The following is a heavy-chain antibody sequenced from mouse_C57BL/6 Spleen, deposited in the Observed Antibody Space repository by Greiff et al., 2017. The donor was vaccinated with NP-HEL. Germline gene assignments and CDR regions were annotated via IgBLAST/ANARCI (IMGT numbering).Heavy chain of an antibody. CDR3: ARGGESTMVTTRVYFDY. Sequence: VQLKESGPELVKPGASVKISCKASGYSFTDYNMNWVKQSNGKSLEWIGVINPNYGTTSYNQKFKGKATLTVDQSSSTAYMQLNSLTSEDSAVYYCARGGESTMVTTRVYFDYWGQGTTLTVSS. CDR2: INPNYGTT. D-gene: IGHD2-2*01. CDR1: GYSFTDYN. J-gene: IGHJ2*01. V-gene: IGHV1-39*01.